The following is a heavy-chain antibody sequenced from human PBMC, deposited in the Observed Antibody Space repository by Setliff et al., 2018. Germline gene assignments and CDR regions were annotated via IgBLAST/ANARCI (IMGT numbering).Heavy chain of an antibody. CDR3: VRDGAGAFDY. D-gene: IGHD1-26*01. Sequence: GGSLRLSCAVSGFTFTNYALHWVRQATGKGLEWVSAIGGGGDIYYLDSVKGRFTISRDDAKDSMYLQMNSLRAEDTAVYYCVRDGAGAFDYWGQGALVTVSS. J-gene: IGHJ4*02. CDR1: GFTFTNYA. V-gene: IGHV3-13*01. CDR2: IGGGGDI.